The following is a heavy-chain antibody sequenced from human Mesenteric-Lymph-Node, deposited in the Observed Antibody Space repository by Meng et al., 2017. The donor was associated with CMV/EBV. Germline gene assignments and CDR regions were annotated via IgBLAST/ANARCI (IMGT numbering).Heavy chain of an antibody. CDR2: ITPGHMA. V-gene: IGHV3-69-1*01. Sequence: GESLKISCEASGFTFDEYPMSWVRQAPGKGLEWVSSITPGHMADYVESVRGRFTISRDNTKNKLYLQMNTVRDDDTAVYYCARVPRARSGRFDFWGQGTLVTVSS. CDR3: ARVPRARSGRFDF. D-gene: IGHD3-10*01. CDR1: GFTFDEYP. J-gene: IGHJ4*02.